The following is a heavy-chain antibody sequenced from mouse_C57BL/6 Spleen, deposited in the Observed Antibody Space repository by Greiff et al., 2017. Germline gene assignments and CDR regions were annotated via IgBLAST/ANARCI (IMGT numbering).Heavy chain of an antibody. CDR1: GFNIKDYY. V-gene: IGHV14-1*01. CDR2: IDPEDGDT. J-gene: IGHJ2*01. Sequence: VQLQQSGAELVRPGASVKLSCTASGFNIKDYYMHWVKQRPEQGLEWIGMIDPEDGDTEYAPKFQGKATMTADTSSNTAYLQLSSLTSEDTAVYYCTTVITTVGGPNDWGQGTTLTVSS. CDR3: TTVITTVGGPND. D-gene: IGHD1-1*01.